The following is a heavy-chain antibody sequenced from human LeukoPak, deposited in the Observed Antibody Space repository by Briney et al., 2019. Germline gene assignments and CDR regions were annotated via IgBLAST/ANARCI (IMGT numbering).Heavy chain of an antibody. CDR2: ISGSSITI. J-gene: IGHJ4*02. D-gene: IGHD3-22*01. CDR3: ARYLHDYDSSGFAY. CDR1: GFTFSDYS. V-gene: IGHV3-48*02. Sequence: AGGSLRLSCAASGFTFSDYSIHWVRQAPGKGLEWVSYISGSSITIHYADSVKGRFIISRDNAKNSLYLQMNSLRDEDTAVYYCARYLHDYDSSGFAYWGQGTLVTVSS.